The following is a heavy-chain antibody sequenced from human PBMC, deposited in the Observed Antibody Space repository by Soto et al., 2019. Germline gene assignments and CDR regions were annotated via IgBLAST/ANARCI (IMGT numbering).Heavy chain of an antibody. D-gene: IGHD3-9*01. CDR1: GGSFSGHY. Sequence: QVQLQQWGAGPLRPLETLSLTCGVSGGSFSGHYWAWIRQSPRKGLELIGEINDRGSINYNPSLKSRVSISVDTSKNHYSLNLRSVTAADTAVYYCARESHDMLTGPPWVWYFDLWGRGTLVTVSS. J-gene: IGHJ2*01. CDR2: INDRGSI. CDR3: ARESHDMLTGPPWVWYFDL. V-gene: IGHV4-34*01.